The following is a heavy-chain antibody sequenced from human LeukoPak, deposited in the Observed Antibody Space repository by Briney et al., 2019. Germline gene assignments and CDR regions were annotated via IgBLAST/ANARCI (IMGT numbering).Heavy chain of an antibody. V-gene: IGHV4-39*01. D-gene: IGHD1-1*01. CDR2: IYYSGST. J-gene: IGHJ6*03. CDR1: GGSIGSSSYY. Sequence: SETLSLTCTVSGGSIGSSSYYWGWIRQPPGKGLEWIGSIYYSGSTYYNPSLKSRVTISVDTSKNQFSLKLSSVTAADTAVYYCARHYKSSHYYMDVWGKGTTVTVSS. CDR3: ARHYKSSHYYMDV.